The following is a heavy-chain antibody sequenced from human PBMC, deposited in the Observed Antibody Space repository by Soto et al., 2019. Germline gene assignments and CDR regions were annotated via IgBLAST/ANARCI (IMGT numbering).Heavy chain of an antibody. D-gene: IGHD3-10*01. CDR3: ASRYGGGFDY. CDR1: GGSISGYY. V-gene: IGHV4-59*08. J-gene: IGHJ4*02. Sequence: SETLSLTCIVSGGSISGYYWSWIRQPPGKGLEWIGYIYYSGSTNYNPSLKSRVTMSVDTSKNQFSLKLSSVTAADTAVYYCASRYGGGFDYWGPGTPVTVSS. CDR2: IYYSGST.